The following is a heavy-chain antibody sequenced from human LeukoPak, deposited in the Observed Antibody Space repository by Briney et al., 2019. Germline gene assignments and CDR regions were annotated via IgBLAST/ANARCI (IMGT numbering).Heavy chain of an antibody. Sequence: PSETLSLTCAVYGGSFSGYYRSWIRQPPGKGLEWVGEINHSGSTNYNPSLKSRVTISVDTSKNQFSLKLSSVTAADTAVYYCARVCSSTSCYTNYYYYGMDVWGQGTTVTVSS. J-gene: IGHJ6*02. CDR1: GGSFSGYY. CDR3: ARVCSSTSCYTNYYYYGMDV. D-gene: IGHD2-2*02. CDR2: INHSGST. V-gene: IGHV4-34*01.